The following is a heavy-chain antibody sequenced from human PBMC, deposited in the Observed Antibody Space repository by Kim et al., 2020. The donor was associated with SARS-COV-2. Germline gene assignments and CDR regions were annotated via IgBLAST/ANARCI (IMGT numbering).Heavy chain of an antibody. V-gene: IGHV3-74*01. Sequence: GGSLRLSCATSGFTVTDYWMHWVRQAPGKGLVWVSRIRSGGTGISYADSVKGRFTISRDNVNNTLYLQMNNLRAEDTALYYCTSDTVLYGLGVWGQGTPVTVSS. CDR1: GFTVTDYW. CDR3: TSDTVLYGLGV. D-gene: IGHD4-4*01. J-gene: IGHJ6*02. CDR2: IRSGGTGI.